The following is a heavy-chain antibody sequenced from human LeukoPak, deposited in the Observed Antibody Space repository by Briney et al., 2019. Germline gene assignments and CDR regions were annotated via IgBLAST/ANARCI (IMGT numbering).Heavy chain of an antibody. CDR3: ARGRYYDSSASFDF. V-gene: IGHV4-59*01. Sequence: SSETLSLTCTVSGGSLSSYYWNWIRQSPGMGLEWIGNIFYSGSTNYNPSLKSRGTISVDTSKNLFSLRLSSVTAADTAVYYCARGRYYDSSASFDFWGQGILVTVSS. J-gene: IGHJ4*02. CDR1: GGSLSSYY. CDR2: IFYSGST. D-gene: IGHD3-22*01.